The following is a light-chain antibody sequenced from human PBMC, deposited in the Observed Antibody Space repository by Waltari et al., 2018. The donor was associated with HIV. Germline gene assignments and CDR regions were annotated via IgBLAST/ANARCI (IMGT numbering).Light chain of an antibody. J-gene: IGKJ4*01. CDR1: PGISSTY. Sequence: VLTHSPEILSLSPGETATLCCMTSPGISSTYLTWYQQKPGKAPRLLIYGSSHRSSDTSDRFSGSGSGTDFTLTIRRLELGDFAVYYCQYYDLSSITFGGGTRVDLK. CDR2: GSS. CDR3: QYYDLSSIT. V-gene: IGKV3-20*01.